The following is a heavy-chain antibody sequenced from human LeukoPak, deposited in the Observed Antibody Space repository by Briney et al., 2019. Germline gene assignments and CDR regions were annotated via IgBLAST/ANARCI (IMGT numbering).Heavy chain of an antibody. V-gene: IGHV3-7*01. CDR2: IKQDGSEK. J-gene: IGHJ4*02. Sequence: GRSLRLSCAASGFTFSSYWMSWVRQAPGKGLEWVANIKQDGSEKYYVDSVKGRFTISRDNAKNSLYLQMNSLRAEDTAVYYCARDPAGYSSGWYWDYFDYWGQGTLVTVSS. D-gene: IGHD6-19*01. CDR3: ARDPAGYSSGWYWDYFDY. CDR1: GFTFSSYW.